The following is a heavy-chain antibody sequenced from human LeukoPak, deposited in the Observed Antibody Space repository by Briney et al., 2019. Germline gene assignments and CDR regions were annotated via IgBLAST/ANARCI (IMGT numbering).Heavy chain of an antibody. Sequence: PSQTLSLTCTVSGGSISSGSYYWSWLRQPAGKGLEWIGRIYTSGSTNYNPSLKSRVTISVDTSKNQFSLKLSSVTAADTAVYYCARAATTVTRNYFDYWGQGTLVTVSS. CDR3: ARAATTVTRNYFDY. CDR1: GGSISSGSYY. CDR2: IYTSGST. V-gene: IGHV4-61*02. D-gene: IGHD4-17*01. J-gene: IGHJ4*02.